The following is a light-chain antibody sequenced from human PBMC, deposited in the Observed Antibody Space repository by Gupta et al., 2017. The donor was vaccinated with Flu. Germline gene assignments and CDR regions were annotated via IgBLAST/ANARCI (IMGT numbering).Light chain of an antibody. J-gene: IGLJ1*01. V-gene: IGLV2-11*01. CDR1: SSDVGGYNY. CDR2: DVS. Sequence: QSALTQPRSVSGPPGQSATITCTGTSSDVGGYNYVSWYQQHPGKAPELMIYDVSKRPSGVPDRFSGSKSGDTASLTISGLQAEDEADYYCCSYAGSYTLVFGTGTKVTVL. CDR3: CSYAGSYTLV.